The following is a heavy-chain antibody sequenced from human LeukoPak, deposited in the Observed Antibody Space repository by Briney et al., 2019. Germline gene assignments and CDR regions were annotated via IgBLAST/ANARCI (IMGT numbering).Heavy chain of an antibody. V-gene: IGHV4-39*07. CDR1: GGSISSSSYY. CDR3: ARVRVTPNIAIDY. D-gene: IGHD2/OR15-2a*01. CDR2: IYYSGST. J-gene: IGHJ4*02. Sequence: SETLSLTCTVSGGSISSSSYYWGWIRQPPGKGLEWIGSIYYSGSTYYNPSLKSRVTISVDTSKNQFSLKLSSVTAADTAVYYCARVRVTPNIAIDYWGQGTLVTVSS.